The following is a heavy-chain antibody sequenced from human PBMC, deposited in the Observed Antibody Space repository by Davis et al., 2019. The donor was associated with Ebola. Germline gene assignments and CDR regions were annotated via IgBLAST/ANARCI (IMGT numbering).Heavy chain of an antibody. CDR1: GYSFASYW. CDR3: MGPLYITSSGFDY. CDR2: IYPGDSNI. V-gene: IGHV5-51*01. Sequence: KVSCKGSGYSFASYWIGWVCQMPGKGLEWMGIIYPGDSNIRYNPSFQGQVTISADKSISTAYLQWGSLQASDTAMYYCMGPLYITSSGFDYWGQGTLVTVSS. J-gene: IGHJ4*02. D-gene: IGHD6-6*01.